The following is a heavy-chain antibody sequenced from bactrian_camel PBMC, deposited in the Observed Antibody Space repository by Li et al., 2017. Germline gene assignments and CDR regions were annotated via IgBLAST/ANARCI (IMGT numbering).Heavy chain of an antibody. CDR3: AADICHTYPVMKTDFSY. J-gene: IGHJ6*01. CDR1: EYRHNTYC. V-gene: IGHV3S31*01. D-gene: IGHD2*01. Sequence: DVQLVESGGGSVQAGGSLRLSCVVSEYRHNTYCMGWFRATPDKGSEGVARFNVDGTRIYADSVKGRFTISRTKNTLYLQMNSLKPEDTAMYYCAADICHTYPVMKTDFSYWGQGTQVTVS. CDR2: FNVDGTRI.